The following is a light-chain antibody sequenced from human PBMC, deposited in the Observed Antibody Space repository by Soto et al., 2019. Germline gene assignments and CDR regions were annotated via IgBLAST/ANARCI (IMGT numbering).Light chain of an antibody. CDR3: QSYDSSLSAFYV. CDR1: SSNIGAGYD. Sequence: QSVLTQPPSVSGAPGQRVTISCTGSSSNIGAGYDVHWYQQLPGTAPKILIYGNSNRPSGVPDRISGSKSGTSDSLAITGLQAEDEADYYCQSYDSSLSAFYVFGTGTKVTVL. V-gene: IGLV1-40*01. CDR2: GNS. J-gene: IGLJ1*01.